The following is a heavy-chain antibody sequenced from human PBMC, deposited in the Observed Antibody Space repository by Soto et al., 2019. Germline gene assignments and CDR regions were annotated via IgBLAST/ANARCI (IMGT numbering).Heavy chain of an antibody. Sequence: QLQLQESGPGLVKPSETLSLTCSVSDDSINSDKYYWGWIRQPPGKGLEWIGSIYYRGNAYYNPSLQPRVTISLDKSKSQFSLKLISVTAADSAVYFCARLEGLATISYYFDFWGPGALVTVSS. CDR1: DDSINSDKYY. V-gene: IGHV4-39*01. CDR3: ARLEGLATISYYFDF. J-gene: IGHJ4*02. D-gene: IGHD5-12*01. CDR2: IYYRGNA.